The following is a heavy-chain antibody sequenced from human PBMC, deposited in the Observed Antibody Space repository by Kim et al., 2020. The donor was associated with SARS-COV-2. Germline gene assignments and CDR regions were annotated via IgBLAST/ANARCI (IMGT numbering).Heavy chain of an antibody. J-gene: IGHJ3*02. D-gene: IGHD6-6*01. V-gene: IGHV4-34*01. Sequence: SETLSLTCAVYGGSFSGYYWSWIRQPPGKGLEWIGEINHSGSTNYNPSLKSRVTISVDTSKNQFSLKLSSVTAADTAVYYCARGAYFITAPVYGAFDIWGQGTMVTVSS. CDR3: ARGAYFITAPVYGAFDI. CDR1: GGSFSGYY. CDR2: INHSGST.